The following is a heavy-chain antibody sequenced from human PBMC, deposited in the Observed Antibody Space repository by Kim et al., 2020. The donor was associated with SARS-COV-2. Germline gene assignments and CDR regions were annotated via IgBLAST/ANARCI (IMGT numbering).Heavy chain of an antibody. Sequence: SETLSLTCTVSGGSISSSSYYWGWIRQPPGKGLEWIGSIYYSGSTYYNPSLKSRVTISVDTSKNQFSLKLSSVTAADTAVYYCARLADYGDLLRRRRGRYFDLWGRGTLVIVSS. CDR2: IYYSGST. CDR1: GGSISSSSYY. D-gene: IGHD4-17*01. J-gene: IGHJ2*01. V-gene: IGHV4-39*01. CDR3: ARLADYGDLLRRRRGRYFDL.